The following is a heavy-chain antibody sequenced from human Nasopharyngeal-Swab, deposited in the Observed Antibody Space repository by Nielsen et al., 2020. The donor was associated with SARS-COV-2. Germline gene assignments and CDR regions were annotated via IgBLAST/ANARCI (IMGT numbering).Heavy chain of an antibody. CDR3: ARAGVATYYYYYYGMDV. CDR2: IGTAGDT. J-gene: IGHJ6*02. V-gene: IGHV3-13*01. Sequence: GESLKISCAASGFTFSSYDMHWVRQATGKGLEWVSAIGTAGDTYYPGSVKGRFTISRENAKNSLYLQMNSLRAGDTAVYYCARAGVATYYYYYYGMDVWGQGTTVTVSS. CDR1: GFTFSSYD. D-gene: IGHD5-12*01.